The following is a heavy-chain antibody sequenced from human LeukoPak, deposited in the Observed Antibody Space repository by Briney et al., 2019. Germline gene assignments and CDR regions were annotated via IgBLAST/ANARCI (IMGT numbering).Heavy chain of an antibody. Sequence: SETLSLTRAVYGGSFSGYYWSWIRQPPGKGLEWIGEINHSGSTNYNPSLKSRVTISVDTSKNQFSLKLGSVTAADTAVYYCARGDCSSTSCYYGYWGQGTLVTVSS. V-gene: IGHV4-34*01. CDR1: GGSFSGYY. D-gene: IGHD2-2*01. CDR3: ARGDCSSTSCYYGY. CDR2: INHSGST. J-gene: IGHJ4*02.